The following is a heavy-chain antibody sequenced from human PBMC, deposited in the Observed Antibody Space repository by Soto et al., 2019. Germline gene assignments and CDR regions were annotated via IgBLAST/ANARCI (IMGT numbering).Heavy chain of an antibody. CDR3: ARKLTYYYDSSGYSGSAFDI. J-gene: IGHJ3*02. D-gene: IGHD3-22*01. Sequence: SETLSLTCTVSGGSISSGGYYWSWIRQHPGKGLEWIGYIYYSGSTYYNPSLKSRVTISVDTSKNQFSLKLSSVTAADTAVYYCARKLTYYYDSSGYSGSAFDIWGQGTMVTVSS. V-gene: IGHV4-31*03. CDR1: GGSISSGGYY. CDR2: IYYSGST.